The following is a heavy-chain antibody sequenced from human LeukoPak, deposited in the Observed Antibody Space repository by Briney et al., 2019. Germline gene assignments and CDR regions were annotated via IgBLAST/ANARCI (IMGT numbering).Heavy chain of an antibody. CDR1: GFTFSSYW. CDR3: ARAIRGYCSGGSCYAIDY. D-gene: IGHD2-15*01. CDR2: ISSSGSTI. V-gene: IGHV3-48*04. J-gene: IGHJ4*02. Sequence: GGSLRLSCAASGFTFSSYWMSWVRQAPGKGLEWVSYISSSGSTIYYADSVKGRFTISRDNAKNSLYLQMNSLRAEDTAVYYCARAIRGYCSGGSCYAIDYWGQGTLVTVSS.